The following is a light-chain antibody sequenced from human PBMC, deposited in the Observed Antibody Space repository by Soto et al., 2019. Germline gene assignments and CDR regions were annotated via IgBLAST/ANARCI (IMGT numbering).Light chain of an antibody. V-gene: IGLV2-14*01. CDR2: EVS. J-gene: IGLJ1*01. CDR3: SSYSLSTVYL. CDR1: SSDVGGYDY. Sequence: QSVLTQPASVSGSPGQSITISCTGTSSDVGGYDYVSWYQLHPGKAPKLMVFEVSNRPSGVSYRFSGSKSGNTASLTISGLLAEDEAFYFSSSYSLSTVYLFGTGTKLTVL.